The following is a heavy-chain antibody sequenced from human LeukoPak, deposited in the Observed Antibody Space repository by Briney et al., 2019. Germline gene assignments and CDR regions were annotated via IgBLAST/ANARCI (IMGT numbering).Heavy chain of an antibody. CDR1: GGSFSGYY. V-gene: IGHV4-34*01. D-gene: IGHD3-3*01. Sequence: PSETLSLTCAVYGGSFSGYYWSWIRQPPGKGLEWIGEINHSGSTNYNPSLKSRVTISVDTSKNQFSLKLSSVTAADTAVYYCARDLGYYDFWSGFETRDNWFDPWAREPWSPSPQ. CDR2: INHSGST. J-gene: IGHJ5*02. CDR3: ARDLGYYDFWSGFETRDNWFDP.